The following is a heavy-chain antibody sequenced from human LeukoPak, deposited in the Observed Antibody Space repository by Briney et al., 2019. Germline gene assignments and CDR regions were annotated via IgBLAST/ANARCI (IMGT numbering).Heavy chain of an antibody. D-gene: IGHD3-3*01. Sequence: SETLSLTCTVSGGSISSYYWSWIRQPPGKGLEWIGYIYYSGSTNYNPSLKSRVTISVGTSKNQFSLKLSSVTAADTAVYYCARDAEDDFWSGYYLMGFDPWGQGTLVTVSS. J-gene: IGHJ5*02. CDR1: GGSISSYY. CDR2: IYYSGST. V-gene: IGHV4-59*01. CDR3: ARDAEDDFWSGYYLMGFDP.